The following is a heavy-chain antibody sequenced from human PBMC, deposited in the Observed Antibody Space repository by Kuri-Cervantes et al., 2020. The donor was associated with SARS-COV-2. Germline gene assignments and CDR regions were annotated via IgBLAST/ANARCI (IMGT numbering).Heavy chain of an antibody. CDR1: GYTFTSYA. CDR2: INPNSGGT. D-gene: IGHD6-13*01. J-gene: IGHJ5*02. V-gene: IGHV1-2*04. CDR3: ARDERGYSSNWFDP. Sequence: ASVKVSCKASGYTFTSYAMHWVRQAPGQGLEWMGWINPNSGGTNYAQKFQGWVTMTRDTSISTAYMELSRLRSDDTAVYYCARDERGYSSNWFDPWGQGTLVTVSS.